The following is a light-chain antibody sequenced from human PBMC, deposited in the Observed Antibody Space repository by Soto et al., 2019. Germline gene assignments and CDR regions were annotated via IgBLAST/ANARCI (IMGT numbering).Light chain of an antibody. V-gene: IGKV1-39*01. J-gene: IGKJ2*01. CDR2: AAS. CDR3: QQSYSTPYT. CDR1: QSISSY. Sequence: DIQMTQSPSSLSASVGDRVTITCQASQSISSYLNWYQQKPGKAPKLLIYAASSLQSGVPSRFSGRGSGTDFTLTISSLQPEDFATYYCQQSYSTPYTFGQGTKLEIK.